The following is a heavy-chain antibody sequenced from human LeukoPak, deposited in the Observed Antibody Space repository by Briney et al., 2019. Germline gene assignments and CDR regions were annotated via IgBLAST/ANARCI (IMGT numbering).Heavy chain of an antibody. Sequence: SETLSLTCAVYGGSFSGYYWSWIRQPPGKGLEWIGEINHSGSTNYNPSLKSRVTISVDTSKNQFSLKLSSVTAADTVVYYCASIRSEQLVNWFDPWGQGTLVTVSS. D-gene: IGHD6-13*01. J-gene: IGHJ5*02. CDR1: GGSFSGYY. CDR2: INHSGST. V-gene: IGHV4-34*01. CDR3: ASIRSEQLVNWFDP.